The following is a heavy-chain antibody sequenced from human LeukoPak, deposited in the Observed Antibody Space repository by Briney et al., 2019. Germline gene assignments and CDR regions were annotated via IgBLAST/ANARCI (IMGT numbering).Heavy chain of an antibody. V-gene: IGHV3-74*01. D-gene: IGHD6-13*01. CDR3: AREGIAAAGYYYYYYYYMDV. CDR2: INSAGSST. Sequence: GGSLRLSCAASGFTLSSYWMHWVRQAPGKGLVWVSRINSAGSSTTYADSVKGRFTISRDNAKNTLYLQMNSLRAEDTAVYYCAREGIAAAGYYYYYYYYMDVWGKGTTVTVSS. CDR1: GFTLSSYW. J-gene: IGHJ6*03.